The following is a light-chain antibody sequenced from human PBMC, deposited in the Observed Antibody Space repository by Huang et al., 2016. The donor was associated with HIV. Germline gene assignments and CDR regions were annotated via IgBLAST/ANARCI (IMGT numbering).Light chain of an antibody. J-gene: IGKJ2*03. V-gene: IGKV1-5*03. CDR2: KAS. CDR1: QRIGTW. Sequence: DIQMTQSPSTLSASVGDRVTITCRASQRIGTWLAWYQQIPGKAPKLLIYKASSLESGVPSRFNGSGSGTEFTLTINSLQPGDFATYYCQQSNSYPYSFGQGTKLEIK. CDR3: QQSNSYPYS.